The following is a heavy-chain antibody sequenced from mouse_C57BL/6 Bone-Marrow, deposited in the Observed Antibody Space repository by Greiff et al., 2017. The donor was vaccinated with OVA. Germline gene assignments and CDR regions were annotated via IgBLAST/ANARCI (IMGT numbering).Heavy chain of an antibody. V-gene: IGHV1-15*01. CDR1: GYTFTDYE. CDR3: TRDGSSYRFAY. J-gene: IGHJ3*01. CDR2: IDPATGGT. Sequence: VQLQQSGAELVRPGASVTLSCKASGYTFTDYEMHWVKQTPVHGLEWIGAIDPATGGTAYNQKFKGKAILTADKSSSTAYMELRSLTSEDSAVYYCTRDGSSYRFAYWGQGTLVTVSA. D-gene: IGHD1-1*01.